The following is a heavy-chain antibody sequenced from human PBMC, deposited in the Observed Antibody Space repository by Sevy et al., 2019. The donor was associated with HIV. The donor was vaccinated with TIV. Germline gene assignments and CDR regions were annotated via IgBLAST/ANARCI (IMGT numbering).Heavy chain of an antibody. Sequence: GGSLRLSCAASGFTFSSYSMNWVRQAPGKGLEWVSSISSSSSYIYYADSVKGRFTISRDNGKNSLYLQMNSLRAEDTAVYYWARSGDDYYDSSGYYQNDAFDIWGQGTMVTVSS. D-gene: IGHD3-22*01. CDR1: GFTFSSYS. CDR3: ARSGDDYYDSSGYYQNDAFDI. J-gene: IGHJ3*02. V-gene: IGHV3-21*01. CDR2: ISSSSSYI.